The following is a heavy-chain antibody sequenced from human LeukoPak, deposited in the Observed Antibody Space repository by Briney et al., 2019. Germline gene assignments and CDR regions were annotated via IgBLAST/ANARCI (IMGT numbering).Heavy chain of an antibody. Sequence: GGSLRLSCAASGFTFSNYAMHWVRQDPGKGLVWVSYISSDGSVTKYADSVKGRFTISRDNSKNTVYLQTNSLRAEDTAVYYCASQPRGYYDSSGYYDYWGQGTLVTVSS. CDR1: GFTFSNYA. CDR3: ASQPRGYYDSSGYYDY. V-gene: IGHV3-74*03. J-gene: IGHJ4*02. CDR2: ISSDGSVT. D-gene: IGHD3-22*01.